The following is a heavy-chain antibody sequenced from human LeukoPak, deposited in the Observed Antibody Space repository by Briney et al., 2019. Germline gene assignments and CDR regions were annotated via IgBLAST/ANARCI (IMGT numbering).Heavy chain of an antibody. J-gene: IGHJ4*02. CDR3: ATGAYCDH. Sequence: PGGSLRLSCAASGFTFSTYGMTWGRQAPGKGLEWGSTIGDTGDSTYYADSVKGRFIISRDNSESTLFLQMNGLRAEDTAIYFCATGAYCDHWGQGTLVTVSS. CDR2: IGDTGDST. V-gene: IGHV3-23*01. CDR1: GFTFSTYG.